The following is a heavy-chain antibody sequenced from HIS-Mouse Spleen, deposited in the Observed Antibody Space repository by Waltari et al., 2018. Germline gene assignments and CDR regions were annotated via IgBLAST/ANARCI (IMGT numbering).Heavy chain of an antibody. CDR3: ARMGPASGSYGDY. CDR2: IHHSGST. D-gene: IGHD1-26*01. J-gene: IGHJ4*02. V-gene: IGHV4-34*01. CDR1: GGSFSGYY. Sequence: QVQLQQWGAGLLKPSETLSLTCAVYGGSFSGYYWSWIRQPPGKGLEWIGEIHHSGSTNYNPSLKSRVTISVDTSKNQFSLKLSSVTAADTAVYYCARMGPASGSYGDYWGQGTLVTVSS.